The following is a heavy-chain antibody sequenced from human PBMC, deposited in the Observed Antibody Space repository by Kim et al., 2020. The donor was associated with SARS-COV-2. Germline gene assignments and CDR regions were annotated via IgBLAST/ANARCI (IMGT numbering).Heavy chain of an antibody. CDR1: GLTFSSYA. V-gene: IGHV3-30*18. CDR3: AKEGYVTTAEGGWFGP. CDR2: ISYDGSNK. J-gene: IGHJ5*02. D-gene: IGHD2-15*01. Sequence: GGSLRLSCAASGLTFSSYAMHWVRQAPGKGLEWVALISYDGSNKDYADPVKGRFTISRDNSKNTLYLQMNSLRSEDTAVYFCAKEGYVTTAEGGWFGPWGQGTLVTVSS.